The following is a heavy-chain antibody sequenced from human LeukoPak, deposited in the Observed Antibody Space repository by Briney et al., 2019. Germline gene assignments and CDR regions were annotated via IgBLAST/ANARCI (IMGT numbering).Heavy chain of an antibody. CDR3: AREQMGLAAADYYFDY. Sequence: GGSLRLSCAASGFTFSSYWMHWVRQAPGKGLGWVSRINTDGSSTSYADSVKGRFTISRDNAKNTLYLQMNSLRAEDTAVYYCAREQMGLAAADYYFDYWGQGTLVTVSS. J-gene: IGHJ4*02. CDR2: INTDGSST. V-gene: IGHV3-74*01. CDR1: GFTFSSYW. D-gene: IGHD6-13*01.